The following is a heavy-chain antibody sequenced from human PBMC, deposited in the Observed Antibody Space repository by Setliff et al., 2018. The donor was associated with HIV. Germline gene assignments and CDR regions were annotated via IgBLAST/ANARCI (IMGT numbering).Heavy chain of an antibody. V-gene: IGHV3-72*01. J-gene: IGHJ4*02. CDR1: GFTLSDYY. Sequence: GGSLRLSCAVSGFTLSDYYMDWVRQAPGKGLEWAGRTRNQANGLTTEYAASVQGRFTISRDESKNSLFLQMNSLSTEDTAVYYCARNQGNSFGQGFDYWGQGTLVTVS. CDR3: ARNQGNSFGQGFDY. CDR2: TRNQANGLTT. D-gene: IGHD5-18*01.